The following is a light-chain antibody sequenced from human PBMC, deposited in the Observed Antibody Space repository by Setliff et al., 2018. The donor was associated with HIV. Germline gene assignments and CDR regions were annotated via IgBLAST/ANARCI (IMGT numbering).Light chain of an antibody. CDR3: CSYAGTDTYI. V-gene: IGLV2-11*01. CDR2: DVN. Sequence: QSVLTQPRSVSGSPGQSVTFSCTGSSSDVGAYKYVSWYQQHPGKAPKLIIYDVNRRPSGVPDRFSGSKSGDTASLTISGLQSEDEADYYCCSYAGTDTYIFGTGTKVTVL. J-gene: IGLJ1*01. CDR1: SSDVGAYKY.